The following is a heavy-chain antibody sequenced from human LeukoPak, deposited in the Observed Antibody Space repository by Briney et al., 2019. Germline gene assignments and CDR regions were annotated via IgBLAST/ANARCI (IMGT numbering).Heavy chain of an antibody. J-gene: IGHJ4*02. CDR2: ISGSGGST. D-gene: IGHD2-15*01. CDR3: ARGGDCSGGSCYVFDY. CDR1: GFTFSSYA. V-gene: IGHV3-23*01. Sequence: PGGSLRLSCAASGFTFSSYAMSWVRQAPGKGLEWVSAISGSGGSTYYADSVKGRFTISRDNSKNTLYLQMNSLRSEDTAVYYCARGGDCSGGSCYVFDYWGQGTLVTVSS.